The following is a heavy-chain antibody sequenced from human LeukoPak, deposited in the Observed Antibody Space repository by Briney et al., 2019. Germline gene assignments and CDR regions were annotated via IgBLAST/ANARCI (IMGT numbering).Heavy chain of an antibody. J-gene: IGHJ4*02. CDR1: GFTFSRYW. D-gene: IGHD3-16*01. CDR2: IKQEGGEK. CDR3: AINPHAWLGVPFDS. Sequence: GGSLRLSCAASGFTFSRYWMSWVRQAPGKGLGWVAKIKQEGGEKYYVDSVEGRFTISRDHAKNSLYLQMNSLRVEDTAVYCCAINPHAWLGVPFDSWGQGTLVTVSS. V-gene: IGHV3-7*01.